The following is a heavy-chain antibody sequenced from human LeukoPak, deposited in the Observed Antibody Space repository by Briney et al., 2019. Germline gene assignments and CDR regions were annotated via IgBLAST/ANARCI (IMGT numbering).Heavy chain of an antibody. CDR2: ISSSSSYI. J-gene: IGHJ4*02. Sequence: GGSLRLFCTASGFTFGDYAMSWVRQAPGKGLEWVSSISSSSSYIYYADSVKGRFTISRDNAKNSLYLQMNSLRAEDTAVYYCARDRENYYDSSGYYTRHFDYWGQGTLVTVSS. CDR3: ARDRENYYDSSGYYTRHFDY. D-gene: IGHD3-22*01. V-gene: IGHV3-21*01. CDR1: GFTFGDYA.